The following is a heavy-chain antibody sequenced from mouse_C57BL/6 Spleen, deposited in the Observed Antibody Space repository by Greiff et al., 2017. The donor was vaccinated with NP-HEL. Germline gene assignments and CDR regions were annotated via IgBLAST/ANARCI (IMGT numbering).Heavy chain of an antibody. D-gene: IGHD2-10*02. J-gene: IGHJ3*01. V-gene: IGHV1-72*01. Sequence: VQLQQPGAELVPPVASLPLSCKASGYTFTRYWIPWVPPRPVRGLEWIGRIDPNSGGTKYNEKFKSKATLTVDKPSSTAYMQLSSLTSEDSAVYYCARSGYGNYPFAYWGQGTLVTVSA. CDR1: GYTFTRYW. CDR3: ARSGYGNYPFAY. CDR2: IDPNSGGT.